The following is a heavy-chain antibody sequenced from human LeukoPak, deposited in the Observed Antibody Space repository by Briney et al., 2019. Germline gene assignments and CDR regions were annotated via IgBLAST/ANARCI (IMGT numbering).Heavy chain of an antibody. CDR1: GFTFSSAW. CDR3: TTGFVTSLN. D-gene: IGHD4-11*01. Sequence: GGSLRLSCAASGFTFSSAWMTWIRQAPGKGLEWVGPIKSETDGGTTDYAAPLKGRFTISRDDSKNMVFLQINSLKTEDTAVYYCTTGFVTSLNWGQGTLVTVSS. J-gene: IGHJ4*02. V-gene: IGHV3-15*01. CDR2: IKSETDGGTT.